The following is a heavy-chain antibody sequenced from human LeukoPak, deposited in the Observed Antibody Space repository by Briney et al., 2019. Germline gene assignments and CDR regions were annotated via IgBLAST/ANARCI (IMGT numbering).Heavy chain of an antibody. J-gene: IGHJ4*02. V-gene: IGHV3-48*04. CDR2: ISSSSSTI. CDR3: ARESITIFGVVISFDY. CDR1: GFTFSSYS. Sequence: GGSLRLSCAASGFTFSSYSMNWVRQAPGKGLEWVSYISSSSSTIYYADSVKGRFTISRDNAKNSLYLQINSLRAEDTAVYYCARESITIFGVVISFDYWGQGTLVTVSS. D-gene: IGHD3-3*01.